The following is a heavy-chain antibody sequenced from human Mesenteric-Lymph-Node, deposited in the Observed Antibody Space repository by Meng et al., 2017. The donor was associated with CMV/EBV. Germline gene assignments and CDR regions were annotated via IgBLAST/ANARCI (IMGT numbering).Heavy chain of an antibody. CDR1: GFTFDNYA. Sequence: GGSLRLSCAASGFTFDNYAMHWVRQAPGKGLEWVSGITWNSGIIAYADSVKGRFTISRDNAKNSLYLQMNSLRAEDTAVYYCARDLSYRGRGVIGDGDYYYYGMDVWGQGTTVTVSS. V-gene: IGHV3-9*01. J-gene: IGHJ6*02. CDR2: ITWNSGII. D-gene: IGHD3-10*01. CDR3: ARDLSYRGRGVIGDGDYYYYGMDV.